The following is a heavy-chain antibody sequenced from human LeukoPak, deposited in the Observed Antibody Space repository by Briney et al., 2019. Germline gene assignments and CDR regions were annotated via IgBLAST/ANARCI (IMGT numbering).Heavy chain of an antibody. Sequence: PGGSLRLSCAASGFTFSTYAMHWVRQAPGKGLEYVAAISSNGGRTYYANSVKGRFTISRDNSKNTLYLQMGSLRAEDMAVYYCARVHGEGISWYEYYFDYWGQGTLVTVSS. D-gene: IGHD6-13*01. CDR3: ARVHGEGISWYEYYFDY. CDR2: ISSNGGRT. J-gene: IGHJ4*02. CDR1: GFTFSTYA. V-gene: IGHV3-64*01.